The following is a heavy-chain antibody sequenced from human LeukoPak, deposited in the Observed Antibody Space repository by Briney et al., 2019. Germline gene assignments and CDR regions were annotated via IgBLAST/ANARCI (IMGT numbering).Heavy chain of an antibody. CDR3: ARVLGVWSGFLFDP. D-gene: IGHD3-3*01. V-gene: IGHV4-30-4*08. CDR2: IYYSGST. J-gene: IGHJ5*02. Sequence: SQTLSLTCTVSGGSISSGDYYWSRIRQPPGKGLEWIGYIYYSGSTYYNPSLKSRVTISVDTSKNQFSLKLSSVTAADTAVYYCARVLGVWSGFLFDPWGQGTLVTVSS. CDR1: GGSISSGDYY.